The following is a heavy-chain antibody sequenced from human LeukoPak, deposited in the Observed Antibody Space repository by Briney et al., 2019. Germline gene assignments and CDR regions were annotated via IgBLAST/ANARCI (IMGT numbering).Heavy chain of an antibody. J-gene: IGHJ6*02. Sequence: ASVKVSCKASGYTFTGYYMHLVRQAPGQGLEWMGWINPNSGGTNYAQKFQGRVTMTRDTSISTAYMELSRLRSDDTAVYYCARSHPIVVVVAASYYYGMDVWGQGTTVTVSS. CDR2: INPNSGGT. CDR1: GYTFTGYY. D-gene: IGHD2-15*01. CDR3: ARSHPIVVVVAASYYYGMDV. V-gene: IGHV1-2*02.